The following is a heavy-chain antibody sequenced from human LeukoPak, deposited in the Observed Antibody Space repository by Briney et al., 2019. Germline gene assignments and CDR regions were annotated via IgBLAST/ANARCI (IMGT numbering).Heavy chain of an antibody. CDR1: GGTFSSYA. CDR3: ARDYYDILTGYFSFDY. J-gene: IGHJ4*02. Sequence: SVKVFCKASGGTFSSYAISWVRQAPGQGLEWMGGIIPIFGTANYAQKFQGRVTITADKSTSTAYMELSSLRSEDTAVYYCARDYYDILTGYFSFDYWGQGTLVTVSS. CDR2: IIPIFGTA. V-gene: IGHV1-69*06. D-gene: IGHD3-9*01.